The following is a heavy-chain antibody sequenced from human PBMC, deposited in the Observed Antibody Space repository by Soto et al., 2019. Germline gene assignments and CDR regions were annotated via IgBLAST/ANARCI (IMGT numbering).Heavy chain of an antibody. Sequence: QVQLVQSGAEVKKPGSSVKVSCKAPGGTFSSYAISWVRQAPGQGLEWMGGIIPIFGTANYAQKFQGRATITADESTSTGYMELSSLRSEDTAVYYCARSQGGSSSLDIYYYYYYGMDVWGQGTTVTVSS. V-gene: IGHV1-69*01. CDR2: IIPIFGTA. CDR3: ARSQGGSSSLDIYYYYYYGMDV. D-gene: IGHD2-15*01. CDR1: GGTFSSYA. J-gene: IGHJ6*02.